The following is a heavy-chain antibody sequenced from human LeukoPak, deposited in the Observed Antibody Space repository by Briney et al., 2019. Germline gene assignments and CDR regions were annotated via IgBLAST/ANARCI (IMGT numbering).Heavy chain of an antibody. CDR3: ASRIVVVPAAINNYFDY. Sequence: SETLSLTCVVYGGSFSDYYWSWIRQPPGKGLEWIGEINHSGSTSYNPSFTSRVTISVDTSKNQFSLKLSSVTAADTAVYYCASRIVVVPAAINNYFDYWGQGTLVTVSS. CDR2: INHSGST. D-gene: IGHD2-2*02. J-gene: IGHJ4*02. CDR1: GGSFSDYY. V-gene: IGHV4-34*01.